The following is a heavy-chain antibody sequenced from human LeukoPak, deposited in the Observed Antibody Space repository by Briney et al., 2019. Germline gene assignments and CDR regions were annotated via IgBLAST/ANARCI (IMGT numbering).Heavy chain of an antibody. J-gene: IGHJ5*02. CDR3: AEDRSGDYGWFDP. CDR2: IYYSGTT. CDR1: AGSITNSY. D-gene: IGHD4-17*01. Sequence: SESLSLTCTVSAGSITNSYWSWIRQPPGKGLEWLGYIYYSGTTRYSPSLKSRLTMSVDRSMNQFSLRLNSVTAADTAVYYCAEDRSGDYGWFDPWGQGILVTVSS. V-gene: IGHV4-59*01.